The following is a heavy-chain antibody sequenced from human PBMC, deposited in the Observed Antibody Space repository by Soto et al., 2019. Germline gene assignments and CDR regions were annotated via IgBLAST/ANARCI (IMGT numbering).Heavy chain of an antibody. CDR1: GGSISSYY. J-gene: IGHJ6*02. V-gene: IGHV4-59*01. Sequence: SETLSLTCTVSGGSISSYYWSWIRQPPGKGLEWIGYIYYSGSTNYNPSPKSRVTITVDTSKNQFSLKLSSVTAADTAVYYCARAGGYCTNGVCPRGYYYYGMDVWGQGTTVTVSS. D-gene: IGHD2-8*01. CDR3: ARAGGYCTNGVCPRGYYYYGMDV. CDR2: IYYSGST.